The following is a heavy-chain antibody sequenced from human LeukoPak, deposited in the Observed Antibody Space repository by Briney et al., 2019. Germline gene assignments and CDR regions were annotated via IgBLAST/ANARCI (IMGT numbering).Heavy chain of an antibody. J-gene: IGHJ3*02. Sequence: SETLSLTCAVYGGSFSGYYWSWIRRPPGKGLEWIGEINHSGSTNYNPSLKSRVTISVDTSKNQFSLKLSSVTAADTAVYYCARDPEGATILGAFDIWGQGTMVTVSS. CDR3: ARDPEGATILGAFDI. CDR1: GGSFSGYY. V-gene: IGHV4-34*01. D-gene: IGHD1-26*01. CDR2: INHSGST.